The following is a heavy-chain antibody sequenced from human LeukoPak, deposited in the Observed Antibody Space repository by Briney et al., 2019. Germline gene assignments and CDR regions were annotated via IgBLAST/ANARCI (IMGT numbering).Heavy chain of an antibody. CDR3: ARSYLFYDSSGYPFDY. J-gene: IGHJ4*02. V-gene: IGHV4-31*03. CDR2: IYYSGST. CDR1: GGSISSGGYY. Sequence: SETLSLTCTVSGGSISSGGYYWSWIRQHPGKGLEWIGYIYYSGSTYYNPSLKSRVTISVDTSKNQFSLKLSSVTAADTAVYYCARSYLFYDSSGYPFDYWGQGTLVTVSS. D-gene: IGHD3-22*01.